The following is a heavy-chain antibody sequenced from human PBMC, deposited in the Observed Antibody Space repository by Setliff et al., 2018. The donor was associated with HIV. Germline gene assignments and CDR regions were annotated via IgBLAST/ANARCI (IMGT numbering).Heavy chain of an antibody. D-gene: IGHD6-6*01. J-gene: IGHJ6*03. CDR2: IIPLFGTA. CDR1: GGTFNINA. V-gene: IGHV1-69*13. Sequence: SVKVSCKASGGTFNINAVTWVRQAPGQGLEWVGAIIPLFGTANYAQKFQGRVTITADDSTSTVYMEVRSLRSADTAVYYCSKVGEHRTSSGSFYYYMDVWGEGTTVTVS. CDR3: SKVGEHRTSSGSFYYYMDV.